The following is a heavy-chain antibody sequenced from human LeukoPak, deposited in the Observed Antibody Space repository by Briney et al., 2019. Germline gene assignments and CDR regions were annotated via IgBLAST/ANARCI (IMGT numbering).Heavy chain of an antibody. CDR1: GFTFSNYV. Sequence: GSLRLSCAASGFTFSNYVMYWVRQAPVKGLEGVAVIWYDGSNQYYGDCVKGRFTISRDNSKNAVYLQMNSLRAEDTAVYYCARGVAAAGSYNWFDPWGPGTLVTVSS. D-gene: IGHD6-13*01. CDR3: ARGVAAAGSYNWFDP. J-gene: IGHJ5*02. V-gene: IGHV3-33*01. CDR2: IWYDGSNQ.